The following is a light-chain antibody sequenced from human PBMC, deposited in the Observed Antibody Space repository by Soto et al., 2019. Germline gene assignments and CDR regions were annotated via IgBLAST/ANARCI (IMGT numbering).Light chain of an antibody. J-gene: IGKJ5*01. CDR3: QNYGSPVT. CDR2: GAS. V-gene: IGKV3-20*01. CDR1: QSVAGSY. Sequence: EIVLTQSPATLSLSPGERATLSCRASQSVAGSYLAWYQQKPGQAPRLLIYGASSRATAIPDRFSGSGSGTDFTLTISRLEPEDFAVYYCQNYGSPVTFGGGTRLEIK.